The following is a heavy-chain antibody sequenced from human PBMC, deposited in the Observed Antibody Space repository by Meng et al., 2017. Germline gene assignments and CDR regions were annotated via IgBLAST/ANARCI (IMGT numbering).Heavy chain of an antibody. CDR2: MNPNSGNT. CDR3: ARGLSYFDY. D-gene: IGHD2/OR15-2a*01. J-gene: IGHJ4*02. Sequence: ASVKVSCKASGYAFTSYDINWVRQATGQGLEWMGWMNPNSGNTGYAQKLQGRVTITRNTSISTAYLELSSLRSEDTAVYYCARGLSYFDYWGQGTLVTVSS. CDR1: GYAFTSYD. V-gene: IGHV1-8*03.